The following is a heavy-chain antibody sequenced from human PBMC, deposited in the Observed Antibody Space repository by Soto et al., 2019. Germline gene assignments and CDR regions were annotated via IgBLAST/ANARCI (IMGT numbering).Heavy chain of an antibody. Sequence: QVQLVESGGGVVQPGRSLRLSCAASGFTFSSYAMHWVRQAPGKGLEWVAVISYDGSNKYYADSVKGRFTISRDNSKNTLYLQMNSLRAEDTAVYYCARGRQDVVVVAATINYYYGMDVWGQGTTVTVSS. CDR3: ARGRQDVVVVAATINYYYGMDV. V-gene: IGHV3-30-3*01. D-gene: IGHD2-15*01. CDR1: GFTFSSYA. J-gene: IGHJ6*02. CDR2: ISYDGSNK.